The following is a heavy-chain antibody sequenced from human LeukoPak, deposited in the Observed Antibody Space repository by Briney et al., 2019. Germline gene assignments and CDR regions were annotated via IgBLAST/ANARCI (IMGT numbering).Heavy chain of an antibody. CDR3: ASLYSAAFDI. Sequence: GGSLRLSCAASGFSFNSYWMSWVRQAPGKGLEWVAAMKQDGSEKYYVDSVKGRFTISRDNAKNSLYLQMNSLGAEDTAVYYCASLYSAAFDIWGQGTMVTVSS. D-gene: IGHD3-10*02. J-gene: IGHJ3*02. CDR1: GFSFNSYW. CDR2: MKQDGSEK. V-gene: IGHV3-7*03.